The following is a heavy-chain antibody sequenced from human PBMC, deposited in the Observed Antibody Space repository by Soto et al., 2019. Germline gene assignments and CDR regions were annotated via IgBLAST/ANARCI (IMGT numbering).Heavy chain of an antibody. D-gene: IGHD2-15*01. Sequence: EVQLVESGGGLVQPGGSLRLSCTASGFIVSDTYVNWVRQAPGKGLEWVSVISNRGDTHYADSVRGRFSLSRDISDNTLHLQMNNLRVEDTAFYYCAREPRYCRGGSCSITGDAYDIWCQGTMVTVSS. J-gene: IGHJ3*02. CDR1: GFIVSDTY. V-gene: IGHV3-66*01. CDR3: AREPRYCRGGSCSITGDAYDI. CDR2: ISNRGDT.